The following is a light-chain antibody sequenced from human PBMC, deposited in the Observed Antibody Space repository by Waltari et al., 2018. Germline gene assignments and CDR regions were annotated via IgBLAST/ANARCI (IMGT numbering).Light chain of an antibody. CDR2: NDT. CDR3: QAWDSSTVV. J-gene: IGLJ2*01. Sequence: SYDLTQPPSVSVSPGQTASISCSGDKLGDKYASWYQQKPGQSPLLVINNDTKRPSGSPERFPGSNSGNTATLTISGTQAMDEADYYCQAWDSSTVVFGGGTKLTVL. CDR1: KLGDKY. V-gene: IGLV3-1*01.